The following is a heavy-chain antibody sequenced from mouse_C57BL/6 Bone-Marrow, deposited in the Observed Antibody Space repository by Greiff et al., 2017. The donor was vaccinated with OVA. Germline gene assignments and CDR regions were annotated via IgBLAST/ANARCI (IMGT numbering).Heavy chain of an antibody. J-gene: IGHJ2*01. CDR1: GFTFSDYY. Sequence: EVMLVESEGGLVQPGSSMKLSCTASGFTFSDYYMAWVRQVPEKGLEWVANINYDGSSTYYLDSLKSRFIISRDNAKNILYLQMSSLKSEDTATYYCARAVTTVVGFDYWGQGTTLTVSS. V-gene: IGHV5-16*01. CDR2: INYDGSST. D-gene: IGHD1-1*01. CDR3: ARAVTTVVGFDY.